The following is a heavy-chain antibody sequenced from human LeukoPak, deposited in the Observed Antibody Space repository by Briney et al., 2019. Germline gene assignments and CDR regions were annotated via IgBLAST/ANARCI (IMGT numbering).Heavy chain of an antibody. D-gene: IGHD6-19*01. CDR2: INPSGGST. V-gene: IGHV1-46*01. J-gene: IGHJ6*02. CDR1: GYTFTNYY. Sequence: ASVKVSCKASGYTFTNYYIHWVRQAPGQGLEWMGMINPSGGSTNYAQKFQGRVTMTRDTSTSTAYMELRSLRSDDTAVYYCARGRVAGTNYYYYGMDVWGQGTTVTVSS. CDR3: ARGRVAGTNYYYYGMDV.